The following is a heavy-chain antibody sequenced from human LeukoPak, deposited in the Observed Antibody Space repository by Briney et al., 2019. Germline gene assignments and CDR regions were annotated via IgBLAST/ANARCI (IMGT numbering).Heavy chain of an antibody. V-gene: IGHV3-53*01. Sequence: PGGSLRLSCAASGFTVSSNYMSWVRQAPGKGLEWVSVIYSGGSTYYADSVKGRFTISRDNSKNTLYLLMNSLRAEDTAVYYCARGPRVATIPFDYWGQGTLVTVSS. J-gene: IGHJ4*02. CDR2: IYSGGST. CDR1: GFTVSSNY. D-gene: IGHD5-24*01. CDR3: ARGPRVATIPFDY.